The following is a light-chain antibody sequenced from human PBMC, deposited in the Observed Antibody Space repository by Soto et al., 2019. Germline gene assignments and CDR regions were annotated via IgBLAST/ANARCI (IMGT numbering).Light chain of an antibody. Sequence: QPVLTQPPSASGTPGQRVTISCSGSSSNIGSYTVNWYQQLPGTAPKLLIYSNNQRPSGVPDQFSGSKSGTSASLAISGLQSEDEADYYCAAWDDSLNAVVFGGGTKRTVL. CDR1: SSNIGSYT. J-gene: IGLJ2*01. CDR3: AAWDDSLNAVV. CDR2: SNN. V-gene: IGLV1-44*01.